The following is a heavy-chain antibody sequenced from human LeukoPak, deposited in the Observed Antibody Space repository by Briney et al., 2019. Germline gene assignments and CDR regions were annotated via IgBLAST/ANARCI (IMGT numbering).Heavy chain of an antibody. V-gene: IGHV1-3*01. Sequence: ASVKVSCKASGYTFTSYAMHWVRQAPGQRLEWTGWINAGNGNTKYSQKFQGRVTITTDESTSTAYMELSSLRSEDTAVYYCARVPQLHYGSGSYHGVSYMDVWGKGTTVTVSS. CDR3: ARVPQLHYGSGSYHGVSYMDV. D-gene: IGHD3-10*01. CDR2: INAGNGNT. CDR1: GYTFTSYA. J-gene: IGHJ6*03.